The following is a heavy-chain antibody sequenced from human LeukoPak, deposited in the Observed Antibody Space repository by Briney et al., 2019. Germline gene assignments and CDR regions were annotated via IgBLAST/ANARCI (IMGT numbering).Heavy chain of an antibody. V-gene: IGHV3-30*18. Sequence: GRPLRLSCAASGFTFSSYGMHWVRQAPGKGLEWVAVISYDGSNKYYADSVKCRFTIFRDNSKNTLYLQMNSLRGEDTAVYYCAQDRGGGKYSYGYFLDYWGQGTLVTVSS. D-gene: IGHD5-18*01. CDR3: AQDRGGGKYSYGYFLDY. CDR2: ISYDGSNK. J-gene: IGHJ4*02. CDR1: GFTFSSYG.